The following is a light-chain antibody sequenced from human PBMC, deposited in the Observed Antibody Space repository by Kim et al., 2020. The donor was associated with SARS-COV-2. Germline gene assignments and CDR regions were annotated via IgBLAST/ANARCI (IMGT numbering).Light chain of an antibody. CDR1: QSVSSSY. Sequence: SPGERATLSCRASQSVSSSYLSWYQQKPGQAPRLRIYGASTRATGIPARFSGSGSGTDFTLTISSLQPEDFAVYYCQQDYNATWTFGQGTKVDIK. J-gene: IGKJ1*01. V-gene: IGKV3D-7*01. CDR3: QQDYNATWT. CDR2: GAS.